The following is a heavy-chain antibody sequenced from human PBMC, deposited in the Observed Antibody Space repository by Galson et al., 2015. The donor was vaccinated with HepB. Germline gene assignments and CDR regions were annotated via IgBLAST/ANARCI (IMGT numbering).Heavy chain of an antibody. Sequence: SLRLSCAASEFTFSNFGMHWVRQAPGKGLEWVAVIWYDGSKEYYADSVKGRFTISRDNSKNTLYLQMNSLRAEDTAVYHCTRYNGNLPALDYWGQGTLVTVSS. J-gene: IGHJ4*02. CDR1: EFTFSNFG. D-gene: IGHD1-14*01. V-gene: IGHV3-33*01. CDR3: TRYNGNLPALDY. CDR2: IWYDGSKE.